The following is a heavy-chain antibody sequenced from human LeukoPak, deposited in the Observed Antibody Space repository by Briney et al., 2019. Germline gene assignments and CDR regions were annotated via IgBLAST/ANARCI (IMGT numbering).Heavy chain of an antibody. CDR2: INNSGST. CDR3: AGYYYGTENYHNHPNFDY. V-gene: IGHV4-34*01. J-gene: IGHJ4*02. Sequence: SETLSLTCAVYGGSFSTYYWSWIRQPPGKGLEWIGEINNSGSTTYNPSLESRVTISIDTSKNQFSLKLSSVTAADTAVYYCAGYYYGTENYHNHPNFDYWGQGTLVTVSS. CDR1: GGSFSTYY. D-gene: IGHD3-10*01.